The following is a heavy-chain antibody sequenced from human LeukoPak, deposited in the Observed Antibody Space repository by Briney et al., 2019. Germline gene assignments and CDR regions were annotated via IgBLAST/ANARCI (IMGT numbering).Heavy chain of an antibody. Sequence: ASVRVSCKASGYTFTSYGISWVRQAHGQGLEWMGWISAYNGNTNYTQKLQGRVTMTTDTSTSTAYMELRSLRSDDTAVYYCASGAAVAGTSDYWGQGTLVTVSS. CDR1: GYTFTSYG. J-gene: IGHJ4*02. V-gene: IGHV1-18*01. CDR3: ASGAAVAGTSDY. CDR2: ISAYNGNT. D-gene: IGHD6-19*01.